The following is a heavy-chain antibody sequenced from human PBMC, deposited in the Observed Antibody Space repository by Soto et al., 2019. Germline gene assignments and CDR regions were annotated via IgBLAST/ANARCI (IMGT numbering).Heavy chain of an antibody. V-gene: IGHV4-39*01. J-gene: IGHJ4*02. Sequence: PSETLSLTCTVSGGSISSSSYYWGWIRQPPGKGLEWIGSIYYSGSTYYNPSLKRRVTISVDTSKNQFSLKLSSVTASDTAVYYCARHAKMTTVRRFDYWGQGTLVT. CDR2: IYYSGST. CDR1: GGSISSSSYY. CDR3: ARHAKMTTVRRFDY. D-gene: IGHD4-17*01.